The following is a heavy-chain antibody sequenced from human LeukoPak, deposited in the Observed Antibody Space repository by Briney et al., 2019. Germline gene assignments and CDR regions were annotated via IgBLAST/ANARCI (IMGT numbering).Heavy chain of an antibody. J-gene: IGHJ4*02. CDR3: ARARMVRGVILTFDY. CDR1: GGSVSSGSYY. V-gene: IGHV4-61*01. Sequence: PSETLSLTCTVSGGSVSSGSYYWSWIRQPPGKGLEWIGYIYYSGSTNYNPSLKSRVTISVDTSKNQFSLKLSSVTAADTAVYYCARARMVRGVILTFDYWGQGTLVTVSS. D-gene: IGHD3-10*01. CDR2: IYYSGST.